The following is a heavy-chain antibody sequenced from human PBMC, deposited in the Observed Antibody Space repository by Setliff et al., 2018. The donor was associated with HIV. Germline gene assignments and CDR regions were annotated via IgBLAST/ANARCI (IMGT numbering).Heavy chain of an antibody. CDR1: GDSISGSSYY. CDR2: IYYSGST. Sequence: SETLSLTCTVSGDSISGSSYYWGWIRQPPGKGLEWIGSIYYSGSTFYNPSLKSRVTISIDTSKNQFSLKLSFVTAADTAVYYCARGAGDRGDAFDVWGQGTMVTVSS. D-gene: IGHD7-27*01. V-gene: IGHV4-39*07. CDR3: ARGAGDRGDAFDV. J-gene: IGHJ3*01.